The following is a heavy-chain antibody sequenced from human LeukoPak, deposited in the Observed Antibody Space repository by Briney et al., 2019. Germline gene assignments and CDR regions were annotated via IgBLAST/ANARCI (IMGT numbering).Heavy chain of an antibody. Sequence: PSETLSLTCTVSGGSISSSSLYWGWIRQSPGKGLEWIGNIYYSGSTNYNPSLKSRVTISVDTSKNQFSLKLSSVTAADTAVYYCAKAGFGELFDYWGRGTLVTVSS. V-gene: IGHV4-39*07. CDR1: GGSISSSSLY. CDR2: IYYSGST. CDR3: AKAGFGELFDY. D-gene: IGHD3-10*01. J-gene: IGHJ4*02.